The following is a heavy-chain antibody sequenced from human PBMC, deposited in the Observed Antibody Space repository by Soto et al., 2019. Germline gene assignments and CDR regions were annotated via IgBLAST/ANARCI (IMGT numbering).Heavy chain of an antibody. J-gene: IGHJ5*02. CDR3: ARSPWFDYGHYSFTWLDP. D-gene: IGHD4-17*01. V-gene: IGHV1-8*01. Sequence: ASVKVSCKASGYTVCNYDINWVRQAAGQGLEWMGWLNHKTGKTGYAEEFKDRVTMTRDASKSTAYMELSSLMSGDTAVYYCARSPWFDYGHYSFTWLDPWGQGTLVTVSS. CDR1: GYTVCNYD. CDR2: LNHKTGKT.